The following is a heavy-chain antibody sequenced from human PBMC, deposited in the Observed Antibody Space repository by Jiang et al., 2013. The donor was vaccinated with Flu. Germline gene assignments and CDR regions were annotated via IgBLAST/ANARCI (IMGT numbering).Heavy chain of an antibody. CDR3: ASRSNYYDSSGYYDY. CDR1: GYSFTSYW. Sequence: GAEVKKPGESLKISRKGSGYSFTSYWIGWVRQMPGKGLEWMGIIYPGDSDTRYSPSFQGQVTISADKSISTAYLQWSSLKASDTAMYYCASRSNYYDSSGYYDYWGQGTLVTVSS. D-gene: IGHD3-22*01. CDR2: IYPGDSDT. V-gene: IGHV5-51*01. J-gene: IGHJ4*02.